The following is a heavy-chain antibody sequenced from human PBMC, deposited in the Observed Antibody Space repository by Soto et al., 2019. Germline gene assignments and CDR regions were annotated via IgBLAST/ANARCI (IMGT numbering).Heavy chain of an antibody. Sequence: PGGSLRLSCAASGLTFGSYWIPWVRQAPGKGLVWVAVISYDGSNKYYADSVKGRFTISRDNSKNTLYLQMNSLRAEDTAVYYCAIDRVRGYSGPPLIAGGQGTLVTVSS. CDR3: AIDRVRGYSGPPLIA. CDR1: GLTFGSYW. J-gene: IGHJ4*02. V-gene: IGHV3-30*03. D-gene: IGHD5-12*01. CDR2: ISYDGSNK.